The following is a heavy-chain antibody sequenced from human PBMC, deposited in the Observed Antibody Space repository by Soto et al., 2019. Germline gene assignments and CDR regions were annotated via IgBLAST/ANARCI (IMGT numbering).Heavy chain of an antibody. CDR2: IYGNDDK. V-gene: IGHV2-5*01. D-gene: IGHD3-10*01. Sequence: QITLKESGPTLVKPTQTLTLTCTCSGFSLSTSGVGVGWIRQPPGKALECLALIYGNDDKRYSPSLKNRLTITKDTSNNQEVITMTNMDPVETATYYCTHSGVTYYYGPGNDYAMNHWGQGTLVTVSS. J-gene: IGHJ4*02. CDR1: GFSLSTSGVG. CDR3: THSGVTYYYGPGNDYAMNH.